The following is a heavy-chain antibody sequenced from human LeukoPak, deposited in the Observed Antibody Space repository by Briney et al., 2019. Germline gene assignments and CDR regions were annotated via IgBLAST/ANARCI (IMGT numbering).Heavy chain of an antibody. J-gene: IGHJ6*02. Sequence: SETLSLTCTVSGGSVSSGSYYWSWIRQPPGTGLEWIGYIYYSGSTNYNPSLKSRVTISVDTSKNQFSLKLSSVTAADTAVYYCARDPYSSSSNYYYYGMDVWGQGTTVTVSS. CDR2: IYYSGST. CDR3: ARDPYSSSSNYYYYGMDV. V-gene: IGHV4-61*01. CDR1: GGSVSSGSYY. D-gene: IGHD6-6*01.